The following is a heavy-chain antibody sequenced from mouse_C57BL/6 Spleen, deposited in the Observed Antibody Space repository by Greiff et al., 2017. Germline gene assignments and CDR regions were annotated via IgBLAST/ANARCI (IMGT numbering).Heavy chain of an antibody. CDR3: ARGSTMITTGFAY. CDR1: GFTFSSYT. D-gene: IGHD2-4*01. Sequence: EVMLVESGGGLVKPGGSLKLSCAASGFTFSSYTMSWVRQTPEKRLEWVATISGGGGNTYYPDSVKGRFTISRDNAKNTLYLQMSSLRSEDTALYYCARGSTMITTGFAYWGQGTLVTVSA. J-gene: IGHJ3*01. V-gene: IGHV5-9*01. CDR2: ISGGGGNT.